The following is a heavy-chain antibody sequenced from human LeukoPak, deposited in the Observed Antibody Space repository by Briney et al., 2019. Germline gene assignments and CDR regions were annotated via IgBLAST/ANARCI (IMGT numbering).Heavy chain of an antibody. J-gene: IGHJ4*02. D-gene: IGHD3-22*01. CDR1: GGSISSYY. CDR3: ARVTDYYDSSGYYQFQPNFGY. V-gene: IGHV4-59*01. CDR2: IYYSGST. Sequence: KPSETLSLTCTVSGGSISSYYWSWIRQPPGKGLEWIGYIYYSGSTNYNPSLKSRVTISVDTSKNQFSLKLSSVTAAGTAVYYCARVTDYYDSSGYYQFQPNFGYWGQGTLVTVSS.